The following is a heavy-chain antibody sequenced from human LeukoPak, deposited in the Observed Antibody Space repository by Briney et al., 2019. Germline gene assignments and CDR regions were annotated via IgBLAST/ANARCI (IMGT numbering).Heavy chain of an antibody. J-gene: IGHJ4*02. CDR2: IYYSGST. CDR1: GGSISSYY. CDR3: ASSYGSGSYYVDFDY. D-gene: IGHD3-10*01. Sequence: SETLSLTCTVSGGSISSYYWSWIRQPPGKGLEWIGYIYYSGSTNYNPTLKSRVTISVDTSKNQFSLKLSSVTAADTAVYYCASSYGSGSYYVDFDYWGQGTLVTVSS. V-gene: IGHV4-59*08.